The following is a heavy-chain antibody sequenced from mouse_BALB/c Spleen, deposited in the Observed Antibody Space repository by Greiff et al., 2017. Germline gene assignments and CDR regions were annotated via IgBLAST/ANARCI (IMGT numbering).Heavy chain of an antibody. D-gene: IGHD2-1*01. Sequence: QVQLKESGPGLVAPSQTLSITCTVSGFSLTSYGVHWVRQPPGKGLEWLGVIWAGGSTNYNSALMSRLSINKDNSKGQVFLKMNSLQTDDTAMYYCARANGNCVDYWGQGTTLTVSS. V-gene: IGHV2-9*02. CDR3: ARANGNCVDY. CDR1: GFSLTSYG. J-gene: IGHJ2*01. CDR2: IWAGGST.